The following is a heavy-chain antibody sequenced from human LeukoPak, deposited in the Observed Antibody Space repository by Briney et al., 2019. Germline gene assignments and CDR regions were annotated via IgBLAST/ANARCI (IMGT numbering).Heavy chain of an antibody. D-gene: IGHD2-15*01. CDR1: GYTFTGYY. Sequence: GASVKVSCKASGYTFTGYYMHWVRQAPGQGLEWMGRINPNSGGTNYAQKFQGRVTMTRDTSISTAYMELSRLTSDDTAVYYCARGDGEAAPPGGYWGPGTLVTVSS. V-gene: IGHV1-2*06. CDR2: INPNSGGT. CDR3: ARGDGEAAPPGGY. J-gene: IGHJ4*02.